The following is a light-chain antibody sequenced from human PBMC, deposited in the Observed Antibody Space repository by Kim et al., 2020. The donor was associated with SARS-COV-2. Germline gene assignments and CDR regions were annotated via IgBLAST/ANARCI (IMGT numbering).Light chain of an antibody. V-gene: IGKV3-11*01. Sequence: ATRSLSPGERATLSCRASQSVSSYLAWYQQKPGQAPRLLIYDASNRATGIPARFSGSGSGTDFTLTISSLEPEDFAVYYCQQRGNFGQGTRLEIK. CDR2: DAS. CDR1: QSVSSY. CDR3: QQRGN. J-gene: IGKJ5*01.